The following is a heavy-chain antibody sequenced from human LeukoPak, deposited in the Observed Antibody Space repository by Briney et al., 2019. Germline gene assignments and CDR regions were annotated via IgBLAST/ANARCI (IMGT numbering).Heavy chain of an antibody. D-gene: IGHD3-10*01. CDR3: VRNLVRGVVYFDS. V-gene: IGHV3-74*01. Sequence: GGSLRLSCAASGFTFSDYWMHWVRQTPGKGLVWVSRISYDGGGTNYAESVKGRFSISRDNAKNTLYLQMNSLRVEDTAVYYCVRNLVRGVVYFDSWGQGALVTVSS. J-gene: IGHJ4*02. CDR2: ISYDGGGT. CDR1: GFTFSDYW.